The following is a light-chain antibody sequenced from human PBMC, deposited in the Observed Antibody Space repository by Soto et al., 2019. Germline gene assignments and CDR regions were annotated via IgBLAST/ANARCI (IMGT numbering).Light chain of an antibody. CDR1: QNINNW. V-gene: IGKV1-5*03. J-gene: IGKJ1*01. CDR2: KAS. CDR3: QQYHSYSWA. Sequence: DIQMIQSPSSLSASVGDRVTITCRASQNINNWLAWYQQKPGKAPKLLIYKASTLESGVPSRFSGSGSATEFTLTISSLQPDDFATYYCQQYHSYSWAFGQGTKVEIK.